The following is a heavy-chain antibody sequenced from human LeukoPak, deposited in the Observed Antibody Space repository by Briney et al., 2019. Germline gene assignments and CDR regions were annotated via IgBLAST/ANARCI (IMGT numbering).Heavy chain of an antibody. J-gene: IGHJ4*02. Sequence: GGSLRLSCAASGFTFSSYAMHWVRQAPGKGLEWVAVISYDGSNKYYADSVKGRFTISRDNSNNTLYLQMNSLRAEDTAVYYCARDTAMALLDYWGQGTLVTVSS. V-gene: IGHV3-30-3*01. D-gene: IGHD5-18*01. CDR3: ARDTAMALLDY. CDR1: GFTFSSYA. CDR2: ISYDGSNK.